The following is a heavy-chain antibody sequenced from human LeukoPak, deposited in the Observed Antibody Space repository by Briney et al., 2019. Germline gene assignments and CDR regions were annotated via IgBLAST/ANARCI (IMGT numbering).Heavy chain of an antibody. J-gene: IGHJ4*02. CDR1: GYTFTIYG. CDR2: ISAYNGNT. Sequence: ASVTVSSTPSGYTFTIYGTSCVRQTPGQGLERMGWISAYNGNTNYEKKLKGRVTMTTDTSTSTAYMELRSLRSDDTAVYYCARDGLTIWGSYRYNDYWGQGTLVAVSS. D-gene: IGHD3-16*02. V-gene: IGHV1-18*01. CDR3: ARDGLTIWGSYRYNDY.